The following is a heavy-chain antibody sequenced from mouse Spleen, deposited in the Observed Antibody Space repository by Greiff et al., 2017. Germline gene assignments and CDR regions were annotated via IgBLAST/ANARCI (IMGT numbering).Heavy chain of an antibody. CDR3: ARQGEVRRNYAMDY. Sequence: VKLMETGPGLVAPSQSLSITCTVSGFSLTSYGVHWVRQPPGKGLEWLVVIWSDGSTNYNSALKSRLSISKDNSKSQVFLKMNSLQTDDTAMYYCARQGEVRRNYAMDYWGQGTSVTVSS. J-gene: IGHJ4*01. CDR1: GFSLTSYG. V-gene: IGHV2-6-1*01. CDR2: IWSDGST. D-gene: IGHD2-14*01.